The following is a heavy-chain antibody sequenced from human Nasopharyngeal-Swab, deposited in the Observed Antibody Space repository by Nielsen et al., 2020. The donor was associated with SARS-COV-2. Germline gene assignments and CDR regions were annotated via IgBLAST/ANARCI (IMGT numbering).Heavy chain of an antibody. CDR1: GFTFSSYS. V-gene: IGHV3-48*02. D-gene: IGHD6-6*01. CDR2: ISSSSSTI. Sequence: ESLKISCAASGFTFSSYSMNWVRQAPGKGLEWASYISSSSSTIYYADSVKGRFTISRDNAKNSLYLQMNSLRDEDTAVYYCARDGYSSSWYAFDIWGQGTMVTVSS. J-gene: IGHJ3*02. CDR3: ARDGYSSSWYAFDI.